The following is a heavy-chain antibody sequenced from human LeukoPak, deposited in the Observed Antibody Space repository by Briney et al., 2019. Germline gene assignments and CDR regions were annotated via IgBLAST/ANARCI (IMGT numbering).Heavy chain of an antibody. J-gene: IGHJ4*02. CDR2: ISYDGSNK. Sequence: GGSLRLSCAASGFTFSSYGMHWVRQAPGKGLEWVAVISYDGSNKYYADSVKGRFTISRGNSKNTLYLQMNSLRAEDTAVYYCANLPGNPFDYWGQGTLVTVSS. CDR1: GFTFSSYG. D-gene: IGHD4-23*01. CDR3: ANLPGNPFDY. V-gene: IGHV3-30*18.